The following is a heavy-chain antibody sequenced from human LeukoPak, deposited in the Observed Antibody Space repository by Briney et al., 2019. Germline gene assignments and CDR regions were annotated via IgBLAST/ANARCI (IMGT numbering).Heavy chain of an antibody. Sequence: PSETLSLTCTVSGGSISSSSYYWGWIRQPPGKGLEWIGSIYYSGSTYYNPSLKSRVTISVDTSKNQFSLKLGSVTAADTAVNYCARVAYDSSGYYADYWGQGTLVTVSS. D-gene: IGHD3-22*01. J-gene: IGHJ4*02. CDR3: ARVAYDSSGYYADY. V-gene: IGHV4-39*07. CDR2: IYYSGST. CDR1: GGSISSSSYY.